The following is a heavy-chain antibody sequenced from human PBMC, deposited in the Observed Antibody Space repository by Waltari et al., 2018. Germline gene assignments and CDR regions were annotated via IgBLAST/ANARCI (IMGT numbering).Heavy chain of an antibody. Sequence: EVQLVESGGGLVKPGGSLRLSCAASGFTFSSYSMNWVRQAPGKGLEWVSSISSSSSYIFYADSVKGRFPISRDNAKNSLYLQMNSLRAEDTAVYYCAREGGGNYDILTGYPAGFDYWGQGTLVTVSS. CDR1: GFTFSSYS. J-gene: IGHJ4*02. D-gene: IGHD3-9*01. V-gene: IGHV3-21*01. CDR2: ISSSSSYI. CDR3: AREGGGNYDILTGYPAGFDY.